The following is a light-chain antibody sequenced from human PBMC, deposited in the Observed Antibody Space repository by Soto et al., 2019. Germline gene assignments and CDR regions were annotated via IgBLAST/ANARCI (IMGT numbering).Light chain of an antibody. CDR1: SSDVGSYDL. V-gene: IGLV2-23*02. CDR2: EVS. J-gene: IGLJ2*01. CDR3: CSYAGSISHVV. Sequence: QSALTQSASVSGSPGQSITISCTGTSSDVGSYDLVSWYQQHPGKAPKLMIYEVSGRPSGVSNRFSGSKSGNTASLTISGLQAEDEADYYCCSYAGSISHVVFGGGTKLTVL.